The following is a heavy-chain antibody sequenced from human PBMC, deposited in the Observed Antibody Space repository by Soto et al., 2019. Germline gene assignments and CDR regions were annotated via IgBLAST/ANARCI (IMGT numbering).Heavy chain of an antibody. V-gene: IGHV1-69*13. J-gene: IGHJ6*02. CDR3: ARGPRVRGLVPGGMDV. Sequence: SVKVSCKASGGTFSSYAISWVRQAPGQGLEWMGGIIPIFGTANYAQKFQGRVTITADESTSTAYMELSSLRSEDTAVYYCARGPRVRGLVPGGMDVWGQGTTATVSS. CDR2: IIPIFGTA. D-gene: IGHD3-10*01. CDR1: GGTFSSYA.